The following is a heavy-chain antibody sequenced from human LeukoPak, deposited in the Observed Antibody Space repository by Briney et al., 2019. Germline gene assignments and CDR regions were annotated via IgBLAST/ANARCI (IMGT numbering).Heavy chain of an antibody. Sequence: GGSLRLSCAASGFTFSSYAMSWVRQAPGKGLEWVSAIGGSGGSTYYADSVKGRFTISRNNSKNTLYLQMNILRAEDTAVYYCAKGPVLRFLEWVDYWGQGTLVTVSS. CDR1: GFTFSSYA. CDR3: AKGPVLRFLEWVDY. CDR2: IGGSGGST. V-gene: IGHV3-23*01. D-gene: IGHD3-3*01. J-gene: IGHJ4*02.